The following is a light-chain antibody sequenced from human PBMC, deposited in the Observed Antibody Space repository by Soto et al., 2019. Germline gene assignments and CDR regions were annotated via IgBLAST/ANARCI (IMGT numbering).Light chain of an antibody. CDR2: EGN. J-gene: IGLJ2*01. Sequence: QSALTQPASVSGSPRQAITISCTGASSEVGSYNLVSWYQQHAGKAPKLIIYEGNKRPSGISNRFSGSKSGNTASLTISGLQAEDEADYYCCSYAGGPRPVLFGGGTKLTVL. V-gene: IGLV2-23*01. CDR1: SSEVGSYNL. CDR3: CSYAGGPRPVL.